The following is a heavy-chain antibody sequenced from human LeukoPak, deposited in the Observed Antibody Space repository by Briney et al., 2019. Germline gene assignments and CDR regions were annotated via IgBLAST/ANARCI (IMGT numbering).Heavy chain of an antibody. D-gene: IGHD2-15*01. CDR3: TREDCNAGTCYFSVD. V-gene: IGHV1-18*01. J-gene: IGHJ4*02. CDR1: GYTFISYG. Sequence: ASVKVSCKASGYTFISYGISWLRRAPGQGLEWMGWINPFNGDTKYPQKFQGRVTMTTDTSTSTAYMEIRSLRFDDTAVYYCTREDCNAGTCYFSVDWGQGTLVTVSS. CDR2: INPFNGDT.